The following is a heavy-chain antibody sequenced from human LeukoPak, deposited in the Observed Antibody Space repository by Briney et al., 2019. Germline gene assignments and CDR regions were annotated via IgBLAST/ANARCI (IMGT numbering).Heavy chain of an antibody. V-gene: IGHV4-31*03. J-gene: IGHJ4*02. Sequence: NPSETLSLTCTVSGGSINSGGYYWSWIRQLPGKGLDWIGYIYSSGTTYYNPSLKSRVTMSVDTSKNQFSLKLISVTAADTAVYYCARDVTGGSYFDYWGQGTLVTVSS. CDR2: IYSSGTT. CDR1: GGSINSGGYY. D-gene: IGHD1-26*01. CDR3: ARDVTGGSYFDY.